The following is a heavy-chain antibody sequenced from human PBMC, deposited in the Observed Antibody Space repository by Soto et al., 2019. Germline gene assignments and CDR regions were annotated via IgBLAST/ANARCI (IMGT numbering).Heavy chain of an antibody. Sequence: QVQLVQSGAEVKKPGSSVKVSCKASGGTFSSYAISWVRQAPGQGLEWMGGIIPIFGTANYAQKFQGRVTITADESTSTAYMELSSLRSGDTAVYYCARRCSSTSCYGKPYGMDVWGQGTTVTVSS. CDR2: IIPIFGTA. CDR3: ARRCSSTSCYGKPYGMDV. V-gene: IGHV1-69*01. D-gene: IGHD2-2*01. CDR1: GGTFSSYA. J-gene: IGHJ6*02.